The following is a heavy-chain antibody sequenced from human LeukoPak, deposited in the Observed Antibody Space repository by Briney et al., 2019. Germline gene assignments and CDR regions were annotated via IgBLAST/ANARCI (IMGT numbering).Heavy chain of an antibody. CDR1: GFTVSSNC. CDR2: ISGSGGST. J-gene: IGHJ4*02. V-gene: IGHV3-23*01. CDR3: AVTSTLRYFDWLQGTFDY. D-gene: IGHD3-9*01. Sequence: GGSLRLSCAASGFTVSSNCMSWVRQAPGKGLEWVSAISGSGGSTYYADSVKGRFTISRDNSKNTLYLQMNSLRAEDTAVYYCAVTSTLRYFDWLQGTFDYWGQGTLVTVSS.